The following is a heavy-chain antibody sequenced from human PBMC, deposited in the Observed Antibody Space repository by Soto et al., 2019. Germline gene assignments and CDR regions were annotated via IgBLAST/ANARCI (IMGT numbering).Heavy chain of an antibody. CDR1: GGSFSGYY. J-gene: IGHJ6*02. Sequence: SETLSLTCAVYGGSFSGYYWSWIRQPPGKGLEWIGEINHSGSTNYNPSLKSRVTISVDTSKNQFSLKLSSVTAADTAVYYCARVKGLWFGLYYYCYGMDVWGQGTTVTVSS. V-gene: IGHV4-34*01. CDR2: INHSGST. D-gene: IGHD3-10*01. CDR3: ARVKGLWFGLYYYCYGMDV.